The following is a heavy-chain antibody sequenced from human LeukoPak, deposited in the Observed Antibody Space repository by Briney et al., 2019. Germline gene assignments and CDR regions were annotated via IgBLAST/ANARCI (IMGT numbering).Heavy chain of an antibody. J-gene: IGHJ6*03. D-gene: IGHD3-16*02. CDR1: GVSISYYY. Sequence: PSETLSLTCTVSGVSISYYYWSWIRQPPGKGLEWIGYIHYSGSTNYNPSLKSRVTILVDTSKNQFSLKLSSVTAADTAVYYCAREGDRGEVITFGGVIARDYYYMDVWGKGTTVTVSS. V-gene: IGHV4-59*01. CDR3: AREGDRGEVITFGGVIARDYYYMDV. CDR2: IHYSGST.